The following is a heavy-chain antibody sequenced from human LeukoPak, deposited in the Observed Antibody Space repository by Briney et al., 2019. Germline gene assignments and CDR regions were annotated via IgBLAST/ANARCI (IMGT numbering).Heavy chain of an antibody. CDR2: ISNSGSTV. CDR3: ARDKTTYYYGSGSHQPDY. J-gene: IGHJ4*02. Sequence: PGGSLRLSCAASGFTFSVYGMNWVRQAPGKGLEWVSYISNSGSTVTYADSVKGRFTISRDNAKNSLYLQMNSLRAEDTAVYYCARDKTTYYYGSGSHQPDYWGQGTLVTVSS. CDR1: GFTFSVYG. V-gene: IGHV3-48*01. D-gene: IGHD3-10*01.